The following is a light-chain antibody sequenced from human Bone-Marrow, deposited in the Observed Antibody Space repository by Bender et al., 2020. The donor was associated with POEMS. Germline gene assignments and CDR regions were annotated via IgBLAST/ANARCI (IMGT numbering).Light chain of an antibody. CDR2: NNN. CDR3: QVWNSSPEHRDVV. V-gene: IGLV3-21*02. J-gene: IGLJ2*01. CDR1: NIGGKS. Sequence: SYVLTQAPSVSVAPGQTARLTCGGNNIGGKSVHWYQQKPGQAPVLVLYNNNDRPSGIPERFSGSNSGNTATLTISRVEAGDEADYFCQVWNSSPEHRDVVFGGGTKLTVL.